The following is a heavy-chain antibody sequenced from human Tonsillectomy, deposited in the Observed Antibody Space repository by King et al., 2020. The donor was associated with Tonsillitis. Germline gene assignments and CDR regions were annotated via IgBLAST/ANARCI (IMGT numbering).Heavy chain of an antibody. Sequence: VQLQQWGAGLLKPSETLSLTCAVYGGSFSDYYCSWIRQPPGKGLEWIGEINHSGSTNYNPSLKSRVTISVDTSKNQFSLKLSSVTAAATAVYYCATRGVRSRFTYDYWGQGTLVTVSS. CDR1: GGSFSDYY. CDR3: ATRGVRSRFTYDY. D-gene: IGHD3-3*01. CDR2: INHSGST. V-gene: IGHV4-34*01. J-gene: IGHJ4*02.